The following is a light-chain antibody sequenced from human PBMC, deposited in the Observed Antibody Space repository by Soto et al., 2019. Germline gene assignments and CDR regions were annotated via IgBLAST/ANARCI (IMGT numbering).Light chain of an antibody. J-gene: IGKJ1*01. CDR3: QQYNNWPPWT. CDR1: QSVSSN. V-gene: IGKV3-15*01. CDR2: GAS. Sequence: EIVMTQSPATLSVPPGERATLSCRASQSVSSNLAWYQQKPGQAPRLLIYGASTRATGIPVRFSGSGSGTAFTLTISSLQSEDFAVYYCQQYNNWPPWTFGQGTKVDIK.